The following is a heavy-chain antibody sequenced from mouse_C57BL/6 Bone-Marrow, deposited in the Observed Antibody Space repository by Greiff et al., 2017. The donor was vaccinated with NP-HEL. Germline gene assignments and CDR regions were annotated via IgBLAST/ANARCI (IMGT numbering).Heavy chain of an antibody. CDR3: GNPVLGDY. V-gene: IGHV1-75*01. CDR2: IFPGSGST. D-gene: IGHD1-1*01. CDR1: GYTFTDYY. Sequence: VQLQQSGPELVKPGASVKISCKASGYTFTDYYINWVQQRPGQGLEWIGRIFPGSGSTYYNEKFKGKATLTVDRSSSTAYMLLSSLTSEYSAVYFCGNPVLGDYWGQGTTLTVSS. J-gene: IGHJ2*01.